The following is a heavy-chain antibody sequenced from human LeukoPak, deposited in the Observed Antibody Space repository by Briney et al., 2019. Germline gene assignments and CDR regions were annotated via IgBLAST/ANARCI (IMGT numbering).Heavy chain of an antibody. D-gene: IGHD6-6*01. J-gene: IGHJ3*02. CDR1: GFTFSSHW. CDR3: AKDSGRYSSSLDAFDM. CDR2: INSDGSNT. V-gene: IGHV3-74*01. Sequence: PGGSLRLSCAASGFTFSSHWMHWVRQVSGKGLVWVSRINSDGSNTSYADSVKGRFTISRDNAWNTLYLQMNSLRAEDTAVYYCAKDSGRYSSSLDAFDMWGQGTMVTVSS.